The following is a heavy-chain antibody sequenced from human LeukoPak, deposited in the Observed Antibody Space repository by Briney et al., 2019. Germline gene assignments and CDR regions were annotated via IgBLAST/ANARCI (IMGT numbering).Heavy chain of an antibody. CDR1: GYTLTELS. CDR2: FDPEDGET. V-gene: IGHV1-24*01. D-gene: IGHD2-2*01. CDR3: ATDHGCSSTSCYARWFDP. J-gene: IGHJ5*02. Sequence: ASVKVSCKVSGYTLTELSMHWVRQAPGKGLEWMGGFDPEDGETIYAQKFQGRVTMTEDTSTDTAYMELSSLRSEDTAVYYCATDHGCSSTSCYARWFDPWGLGTLVTVSS.